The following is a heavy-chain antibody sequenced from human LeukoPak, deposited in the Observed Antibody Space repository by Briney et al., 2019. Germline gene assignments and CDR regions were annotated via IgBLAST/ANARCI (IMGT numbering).Heavy chain of an antibody. D-gene: IGHD3-10*01. CDR3: ASHTRYGSGSYYFDY. CDR1: GGSISSGGYS. J-gene: IGHJ4*02. Sequence: SETLSLTCAVSGGSISSGGYSWSWIRQPPGKGLERIGYIYHSGSTYYNPSLKSRVTISVDRSKNQFSLKLSSVTAADTAVYYCASHTRYGSGSYYFDYWGQGTLVTVSS. V-gene: IGHV4-30-2*01. CDR2: IYHSGST.